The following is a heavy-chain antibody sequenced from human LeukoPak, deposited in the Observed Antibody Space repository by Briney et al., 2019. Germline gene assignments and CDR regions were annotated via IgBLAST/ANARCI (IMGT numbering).Heavy chain of an antibody. Sequence: KTSQTLSLTCAISGDSVSRTDGGWNWIRQSPSRGLEWLGRTYYRSKWYYDDALSVESRISIKPDTSKNQLTLQLNSVTPEDTALYFCARGGLVRGSINSFIAFDVWGQGIMVTVSS. J-gene: IGHJ3*01. CDR3: ARGGLVRGSINSFIAFDV. CDR2: TYYRSKWYY. CDR1: GDSVSRTDGG. D-gene: IGHD3-10*01. V-gene: IGHV6-1*01.